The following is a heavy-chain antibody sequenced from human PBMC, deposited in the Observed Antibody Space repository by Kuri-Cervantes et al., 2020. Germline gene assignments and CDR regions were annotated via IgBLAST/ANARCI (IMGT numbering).Heavy chain of an antibody. J-gene: IGHJ6*02. D-gene: IGHD3-10*01. V-gene: IGHV4-31*03. CDR2: IYSSGST. CDR1: GGSISSGNYY. CDR3: ARMGPMVRGVIINYYYYGMDV. Sequence: SETLSLTCTVSGGSISSGNYYWSWIRQHPEKGLEWIGYIYSSGSTYYNPSLKSRVTISVDTSKNQFSLKLSSVTAADTAVYYCARMGPMVRGVIINYYYYGMDVWGQGTTVTVSS.